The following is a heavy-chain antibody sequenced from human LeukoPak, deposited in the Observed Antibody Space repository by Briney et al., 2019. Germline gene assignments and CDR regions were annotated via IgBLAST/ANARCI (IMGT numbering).Heavy chain of an antibody. CDR3: AKRSSISSGYFDL. D-gene: IGHD3-22*01. CDR1: GFTFSDYY. CDR2: ISSSGSTI. V-gene: IGHV3-11*01. Sequence: GGSLRLSCAASGFTFSDYYMSWIRQAPGKGLEWVSYISSSGSTIYYADSVKGRFTISRDNSKNTMYLQMNSLRAEDTAIYYCAKRSSISSGYFDLWGWGTLVTVSS. J-gene: IGHJ4*02.